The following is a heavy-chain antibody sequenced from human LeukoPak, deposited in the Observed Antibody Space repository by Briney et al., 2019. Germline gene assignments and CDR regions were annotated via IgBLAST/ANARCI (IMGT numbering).Heavy chain of an antibody. D-gene: IGHD4-23*01. CDR2: ISAYNGNT. V-gene: IGHV1-18*04. CDR1: GYTFTAYY. J-gene: IGHJ4*02. CDR3: ARFNGGPDFDY. Sequence: ASVKVSCKASGYTFTAYYMHWVRQAPGQGLEWMGWISAYNGNTNYAQKLQGRVTMTTDTSTSTAYMELRSLRSDDTAVYYCARFNGGPDFDYWGQGTLVTVSS.